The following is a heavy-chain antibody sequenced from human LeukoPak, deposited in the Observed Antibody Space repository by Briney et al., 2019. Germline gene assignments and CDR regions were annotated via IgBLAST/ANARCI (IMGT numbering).Heavy chain of an antibody. CDR1: GGSIINYY. CDR3: ARGIRYGNDF. Sequence: SSETLSLTCNVSGGSIINYYWTWVRQPPGKGLEWIGYIYDYGTTNYNPSLKSRVTISVDTSKNQFSLGLTSVAAADTAVYYCARGIRYGNDFWGQGTLVTVSS. J-gene: IGHJ4*02. V-gene: IGHV4-59*01. D-gene: IGHD6-13*01. CDR2: IYDYGTT.